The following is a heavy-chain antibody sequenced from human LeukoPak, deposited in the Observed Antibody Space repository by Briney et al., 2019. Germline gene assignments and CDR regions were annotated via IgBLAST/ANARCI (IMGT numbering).Heavy chain of an antibody. Sequence: GGSLRLSCAASGFTFTHYAMHWVRQTPGKGLEWVAVIFYDGTIQYYSDSVRGRLIVSRDNPKNTLYLQMNSLRAEDTAVYYCARETQWRYAFDIWGQGTMVTVSS. D-gene: IGHD6-19*01. CDR3: ARETQWRYAFDI. CDR2: IFYDGTIQ. V-gene: IGHV3-30*03. J-gene: IGHJ3*02. CDR1: GFTFTHYA.